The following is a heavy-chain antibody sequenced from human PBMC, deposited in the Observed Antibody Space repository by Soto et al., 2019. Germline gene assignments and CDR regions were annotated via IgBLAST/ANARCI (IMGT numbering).Heavy chain of an antibody. Sequence: EVQLLESGGGLAQPGGSLRLSCAASGFTFNNYAMSWVRQAPGKGLEWVSAISGSGSNTYYADSVKGRFTISRDDSKSTLYLQMNSLRAEDTAVYYCARDPSHSYYTLFYYFDYWGQGTLVTVSS. D-gene: IGHD1-26*01. CDR1: GFTFNNYA. J-gene: IGHJ4*02. V-gene: IGHV3-23*01. CDR2: ISGSGSNT. CDR3: ARDPSHSYYTLFYYFDY.